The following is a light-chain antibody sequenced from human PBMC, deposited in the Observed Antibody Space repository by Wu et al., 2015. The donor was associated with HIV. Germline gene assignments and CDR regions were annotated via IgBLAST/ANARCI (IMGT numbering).Light chain of an antibody. V-gene: IGKV1-12*02. J-gene: IGKJ2*01. CDR3: QQANSFPSA. Sequence: DIQMTQSPSSVSASVGDRVTITCRASQGINNWLAWYQQKPGKAPRLLIYSASSLQTGVPSRFSGSGSGTEFTLTTSSLQPEDSAVYYCQQANSFPSAFGQGTKVEIK. CDR2: SAS. CDR1: QGINNW.